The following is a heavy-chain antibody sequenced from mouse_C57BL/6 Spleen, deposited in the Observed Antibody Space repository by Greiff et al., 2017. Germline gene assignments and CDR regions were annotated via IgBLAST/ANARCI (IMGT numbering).Heavy chain of an antibody. CDR1: GYTFTGYW. V-gene: IGHV1-9*01. Sequence: LVESGAELMKPGASVKLSCKATGYTFTGYWIAWVKQRPGHGLEWIGEILPGSGSTNYTEKFKGKATFTADTSSNTAYMQLSSLTTEDSAIYYCARANWEKAMDYWGQGTSVTVSS. J-gene: IGHJ4*01. D-gene: IGHD4-1*01. CDR2: ILPGSGST. CDR3: ARANWEKAMDY.